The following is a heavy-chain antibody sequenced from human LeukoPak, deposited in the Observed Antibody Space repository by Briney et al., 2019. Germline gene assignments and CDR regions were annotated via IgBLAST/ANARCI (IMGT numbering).Heavy chain of an antibody. V-gene: IGHV3-23*01. D-gene: IGHD4-11*01. CDR1: GFTFSTYA. Sequence: GGSLRLSCAASGFTFSTYAMTWVRQAPGKGLEWVSLISGTGGSTYYADSVKGRFTISRDNSKNTLYLQMNSLRGEDTAVYYCAKRSPYSEAYFDYWGQGTLVTVSS. J-gene: IGHJ4*02. CDR3: AKRSPYSEAYFDY. CDR2: ISGTGGST.